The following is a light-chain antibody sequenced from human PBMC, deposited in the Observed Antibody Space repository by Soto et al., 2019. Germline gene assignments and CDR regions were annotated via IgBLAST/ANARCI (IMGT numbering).Light chain of an antibody. CDR2: KTS. CDR3: HQYNSNSYT. CDR1: QSISNW. V-gene: IGKV1-5*03. Sequence: DIQMTQSPSTLSASVGDRVTMTCRASQSISNWWAWYQQKPGRPPKLLMYKTSTLESGVPSRFSGSGSGTEFTLTIGSLQPDDSATYYCHQYNSNSYTFDQGTKLEIK. J-gene: IGKJ2*01.